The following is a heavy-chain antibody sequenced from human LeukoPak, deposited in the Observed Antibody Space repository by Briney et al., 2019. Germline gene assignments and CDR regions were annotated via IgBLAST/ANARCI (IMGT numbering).Heavy chain of an antibody. Sequence: GGSLRLSCAASGFTVSSNYMSWVRQAPGKGLEWVSTIEVGGAITHYAASVKGRFTISRDTSKKILYLQMDSLRPEDTAVYYCAKPLGGSYLFDRWGQGTLVTVSS. V-gene: IGHV3-53*01. D-gene: IGHD1-26*01. J-gene: IGHJ4*02. CDR1: GFTVSSNY. CDR2: IEVGGAIT. CDR3: AKPLGGSYLFDR.